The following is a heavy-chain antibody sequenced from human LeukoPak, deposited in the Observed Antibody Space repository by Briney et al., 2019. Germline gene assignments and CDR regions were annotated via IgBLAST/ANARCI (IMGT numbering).Heavy chain of an antibody. J-gene: IGHJ6*03. CDR2: INHSGST. Sequence: PSETLSLTCAVYGGSFSGYYWSWIRQPPGKGLEWIGEINHSGSTNYNPSLKSRVTISVDTSKNQFSLKLSSVTAADTAVYYCARGVRRPHQSRDRTPQPYYMDVWGKGTTVTVSS. CDR3: ARGVRRPHQSRDRTPQPYYMDV. CDR1: GGSFSGYY. V-gene: IGHV4-34*01. D-gene: IGHD1-14*01.